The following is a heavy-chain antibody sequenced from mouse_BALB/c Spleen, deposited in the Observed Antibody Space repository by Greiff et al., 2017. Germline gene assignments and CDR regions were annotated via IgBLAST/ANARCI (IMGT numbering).Heavy chain of an antibody. CDR1: GYTFTSYW. V-gene: IGHV1S81*02. CDR2: INPSNGRT. D-gene: IGHD1-3*01. Sequence: QVQLKQPGAELVKPGASVKLSCKASGYTFTSYWMHWVKQRPGQGLEWIGEINPSNGRTNYNEKFKSKATLTVDKSSSTAYMQLSSLTSEDSAVYYCARSGYDYWGQGTSVTVSS. CDR3: ARSGYDY. J-gene: IGHJ4*01.